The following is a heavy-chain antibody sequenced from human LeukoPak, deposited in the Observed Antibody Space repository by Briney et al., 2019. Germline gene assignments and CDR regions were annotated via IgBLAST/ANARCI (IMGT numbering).Heavy chain of an antibody. D-gene: IGHD6-13*01. CDR3: AKDSGYSSSWYDFDY. J-gene: IGHJ4*02. Sequence: PGGSLRLSCAASGFTFSSYAMTWVRQAPGKGXXXXXXISGSGGSTYYADSVKGRFTMSRDNSKNTLYLQMSSLRAEDTAVYYCAKDSGYSSSWYDFDYWGQGTLVTVSS. CDR1: GFTFSSYA. CDR2: ISGSGGST. V-gene: IGHV3-23*01.